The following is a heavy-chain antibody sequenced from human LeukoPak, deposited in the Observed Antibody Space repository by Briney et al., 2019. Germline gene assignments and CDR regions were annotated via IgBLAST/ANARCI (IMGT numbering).Heavy chain of an antibody. CDR2: IYYTEST. J-gene: IGHJ4*02. D-gene: IGHD2-15*01. CDR1: GGSIAIDYYF. Sequence: SHTVSLMCTVCGGSIAIDYYFWSWIRQHPGRGLELVRYIYYTESTYHYIRAVKSRLTMSLDTSKTHFSLTLTSVTAPDTAVYYGARDVGGKYYLDYWGQGTLVTVSS. V-gene: IGHV4-31*03. CDR3: ARDVGGKYYLDY.